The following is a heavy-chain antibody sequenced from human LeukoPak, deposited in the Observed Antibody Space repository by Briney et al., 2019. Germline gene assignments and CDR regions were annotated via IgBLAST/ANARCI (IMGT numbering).Heavy chain of an antibody. CDR3: ARGRKTMVRGVISSSSLYYYSYYMDV. V-gene: IGHV4-39*07. CDR2: INHSGST. J-gene: IGHJ6*03. Sequence: SETLSLTCTVSGGSISSSSHYWGWIRQPPGKGLEWIGEINHSGSTNYNPSLKSRVTISVDTSKNQLSLKLSSVTAADTAVYYCARGRKTMVRGVISSSSLYYYSYYMDVWGKGTTVTVSS. CDR1: GGSISSSSHY. D-gene: IGHD3-10*01.